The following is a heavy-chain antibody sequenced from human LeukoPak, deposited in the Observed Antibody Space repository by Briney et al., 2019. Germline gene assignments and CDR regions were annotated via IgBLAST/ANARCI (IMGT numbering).Heavy chain of an antibody. V-gene: IGHV3-23*01. CDR3: AKDCQDIVVVVAATGSGAFDI. D-gene: IGHD2-15*01. J-gene: IGHJ3*02. Sequence: GGSLRLSCAASGFTFSSYAMGWVRQAPGKGLEWVSAISGSGGSTYYADSVKGRFTISRDNSKNTLYLQMNSLRAEDTAVYYCAKDCQDIVVVVAATGSGAFDIWGQGTMVTVSS. CDR1: GFTFSSYA. CDR2: ISGSGGST.